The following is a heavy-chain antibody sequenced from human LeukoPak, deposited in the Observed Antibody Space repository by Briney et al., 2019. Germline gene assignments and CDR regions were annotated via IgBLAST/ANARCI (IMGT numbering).Heavy chain of an antibody. D-gene: IGHD2-15*01. CDR1: GGSISSSTYY. CDR3: ARDWLYFSGGSRYSRYYFDY. CDR2: IYYSGNT. J-gene: IGHJ4*02. V-gene: IGHV4-39*07. Sequence: PSETLSLTCTVSGGSISSSTYYWGWIRQSPGKGLEWIGSIYYSGNTYYNPSLRSRVTISIDTSNNQFSLKLNSVTAADTAVYYCARDWLYFSGGSRYSRYYFDYWGQGTLVTVSS.